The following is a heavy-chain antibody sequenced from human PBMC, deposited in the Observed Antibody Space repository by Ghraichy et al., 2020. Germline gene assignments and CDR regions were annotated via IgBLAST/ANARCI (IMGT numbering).Heavy chain of an antibody. CDR3: ARRGRGGHYYYYMDV. V-gene: IGHV5-51*01. CDR1: GYSFTSYW. Sequence: GESLNISCKGSGYSFTSYWIGWVRQMPGKGLEWMGIIYPGDSDTRYSPSFQGQVTISADKSISTAYLQWSSLKASDTAMYYCARRGRGGHYYYYMDVWGKGTTVTVSS. D-gene: IGHD6-25*01. CDR2: IYPGDSDT. J-gene: IGHJ6*03.